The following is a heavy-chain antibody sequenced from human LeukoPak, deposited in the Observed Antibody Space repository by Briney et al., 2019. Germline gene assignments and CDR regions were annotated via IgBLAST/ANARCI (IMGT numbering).Heavy chain of an antibody. CDR3: ARGSVARGLPFDY. CDR2: ISPGGDRP. D-gene: IGHD3-10*01. CDR1: GFTFRNYG. V-gene: IGHV3-23*01. Sequence: PGGSLRLSCAASGFTFRNYGMNWVRQAPRKGLEWVSVISPGGDRPYYADSVRGRFTISRDNSKNTMYLQMNSLRAEDTAVYYCARGSVARGLPFDYWGQGTLVTVSS. J-gene: IGHJ4*02.